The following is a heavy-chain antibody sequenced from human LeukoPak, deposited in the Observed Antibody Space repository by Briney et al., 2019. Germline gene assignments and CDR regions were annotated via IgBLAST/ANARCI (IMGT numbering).Heavy chain of an antibody. CDR3: ASIDGRSSPGVDY. CDR1: GGTFSSYA. V-gene: IGHV1-69*04. J-gene: IGHJ4*02. D-gene: IGHD6-6*01. Sequence: SVKVSCKASGGTFSSYAISWVRQAPGQGLEWMGRIIPILGIANYAQKFQGRVTITADKSTSTAYMELSGLRSEDTAVYYCASIDGRSSPGVDYWGQGTLVTVSS. CDR2: IIPILGIA.